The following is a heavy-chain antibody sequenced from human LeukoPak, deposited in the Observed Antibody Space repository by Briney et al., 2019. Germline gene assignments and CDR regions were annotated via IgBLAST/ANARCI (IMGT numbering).Heavy chain of an antibody. CDR2: ISHSGST. CDR1: GGSFSGYY. V-gene: IGHV4-34*01. D-gene: IGHD3-10*01. J-gene: IGHJ5*02. CDR3: ARGRVQYYFGSGSQGWFDP. Sequence: PSETLSLTCAAYGGSFSGYYWNWIRQSPGMGLEWIGEISHSGSTNYNPSLKSRVTISVDTPKHQFSLRLTSVPAADTAVYYCARGRVQYYFGSGSQGWFDPWGQGTLVTVSS.